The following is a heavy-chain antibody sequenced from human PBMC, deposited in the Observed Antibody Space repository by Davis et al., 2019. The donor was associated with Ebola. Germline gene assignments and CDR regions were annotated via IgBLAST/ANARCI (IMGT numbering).Heavy chain of an antibody. J-gene: IGHJ6*02. CDR3: ARDSRWLVPGTYYYYGMDV. Sequence: MPSETLSLTCAVYGGSISSYYWSWIRQPPGKGLEWIGYIYYSGSTNYNPSLKSRVTISVDTSKNHFSLKLSSVTAADTAVYYCARDSRWLVPGTYYYYGMDVWGQGTTVTVSS. D-gene: IGHD6-19*01. V-gene: IGHV4-59*01. CDR1: GGSISSYY. CDR2: IYYSGST.